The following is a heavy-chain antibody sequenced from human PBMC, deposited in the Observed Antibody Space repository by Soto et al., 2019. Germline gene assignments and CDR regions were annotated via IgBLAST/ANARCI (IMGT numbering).Heavy chain of an antibody. V-gene: IGHV3-48*03. J-gene: IGHJ6*02. CDR3: ARGGRWYDFWKGTYYYYYGMDV. CDR2: ISSSGSTI. Sequence: PGGSLRLSCAASGFTFSSYEMNWVRQAPGKGLEWVSYISSSGSTIYYADSVKGRFTISRDNAKNSLYLQMNSLRAEDTAVYYCARGGRWYDFWKGTYYYYYGMDVWGQGTTVTVSS. CDR1: GFTFSSYE. D-gene: IGHD3-3*01.